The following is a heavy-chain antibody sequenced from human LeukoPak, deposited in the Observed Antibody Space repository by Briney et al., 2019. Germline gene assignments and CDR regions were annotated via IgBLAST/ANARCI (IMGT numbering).Heavy chain of an antibody. V-gene: IGHV1-8*01. CDR3: ARAGDFWSGYYLRTLDL. CDR1: GYTFTTFD. J-gene: IGHJ5*02. D-gene: IGHD3-3*01. CDR2: VNPNSGNT. Sequence: ASVKVSYKASGYTFTTFDINWVRQATGQGLEWMGWVNPNSGNTGYAQKFQGRVTMTRSTSITTTYMELSSLTSEDTAVYYCARAGDFWSGYYLRTLDLWGQGTLVTVSS.